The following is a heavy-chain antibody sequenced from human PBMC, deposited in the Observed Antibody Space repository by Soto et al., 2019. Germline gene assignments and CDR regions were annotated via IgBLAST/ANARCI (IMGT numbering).Heavy chain of an antibody. V-gene: IGHV2-5*02. CDR2: IYWDDDK. CDR3: AHRRTTQRGIAAASPSTARYYYYGMDV. J-gene: IGHJ6*02. CDR1: GFSLSTSGVG. D-gene: IGHD6-13*01. Sequence: SGPTLVNPTQTLTLTCTFSGFSLSTSGVGVGWIRQPPGKALEWLALIYWDDDKRYSPSLKSRLTITKDTSKNQVVLTMTNMDPVDTATYYCAHRRTTQRGIAAASPSTARYYYYGMDVWGQGTTVTVSS.